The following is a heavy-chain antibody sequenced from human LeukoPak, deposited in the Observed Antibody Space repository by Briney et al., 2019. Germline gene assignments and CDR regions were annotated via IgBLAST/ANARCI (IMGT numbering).Heavy chain of an antibody. CDR1: GFPFGGYA. Sequence: QSGGSQRLSCTASGFPFGGYAMSWVRQAPGKGLEWVSYISSSSSTIYYADSVKGRFSISRDNAKNSLYLQMNSLRAEDTAVYYCARESIAARPYYYYYMDVWGTGTTVTVSS. CDR2: ISSSSSTI. CDR3: ARESIAARPYYYYYMDV. J-gene: IGHJ6*03. D-gene: IGHD6-6*01. V-gene: IGHV3-48*04.